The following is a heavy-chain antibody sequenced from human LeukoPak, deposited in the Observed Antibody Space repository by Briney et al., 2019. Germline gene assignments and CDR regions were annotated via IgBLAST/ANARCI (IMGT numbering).Heavy chain of an antibody. CDR3: ARGYGDFRVEGRYFYS. J-gene: IGHJ4*02. CDR2: VHYSGTA. D-gene: IGHD4-17*01. CDR1: DGSITNYD. Sequence: SETLSLTCTVSDGSITNYDWSWVRQPPGKGLEFIGHVHYSGTANYNPSLESRVTISIDTSKKHFFLKLKSVTAADTAVYYCARGYGDFRVEGRYFYSWGQGTLVTVSS. V-gene: IGHV4-59*01.